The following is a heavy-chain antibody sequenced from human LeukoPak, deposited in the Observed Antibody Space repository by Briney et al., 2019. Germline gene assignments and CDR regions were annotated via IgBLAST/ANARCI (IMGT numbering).Heavy chain of an antibody. V-gene: IGHV4-39*07. CDR3: ARSSFAATNIYSYFDY. Sequence: SETLSLTCSVSGGSISSSSYYWGWIRQPPGKGLGWIGSIYYSGSTYYNPSLKSRVTISVDTSKNQFSLKLSSVTAADTAVYYCARSSFAATNIYSYFDYWGQGTLVTVSS. D-gene: IGHD6-6*01. J-gene: IGHJ4*02. CDR2: IYYSGST. CDR1: GGSISSSSYY.